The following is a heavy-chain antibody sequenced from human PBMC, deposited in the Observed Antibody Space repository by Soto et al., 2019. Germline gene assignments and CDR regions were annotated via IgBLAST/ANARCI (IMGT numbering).Heavy chain of an antibody. V-gene: IGHV1-69*08. J-gene: IGHJ4*02. CDR3: ARDPCGDYHYFDY. CDR2: IIPILGIA. CDR1: GGTFSSYT. Sequence: QVQLVQSGAEVKKPGSSVKVSCKASGGTFSSYTISWVRQAPGQGLEWRGRIIPILGIANYAQKFQGRVTITADKSTSTASMELSSLRSEDTAVYYCARDPCGDYHYFDYWGQGTLVTVSS. D-gene: IGHD4-17*01.